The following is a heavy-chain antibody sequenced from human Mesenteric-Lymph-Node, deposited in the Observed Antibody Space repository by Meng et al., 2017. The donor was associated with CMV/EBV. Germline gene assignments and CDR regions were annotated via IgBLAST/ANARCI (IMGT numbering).Heavy chain of an antibody. Sequence: GESLKISCAASGFTVSSNYMSWVRQAPGNGLEWVSVIYSGGSTYYADSVKGRFTISRDNSKNTLYLQMNSLRAEDTAVYYCAKDSAVVTYYFDYWGQGTLVTVSS. CDR3: AKDSAVVTYYFDY. J-gene: IGHJ4*02. CDR2: IYSGGST. D-gene: IGHD2-15*01. V-gene: IGHV3-66*02. CDR1: GFTVSSNY.